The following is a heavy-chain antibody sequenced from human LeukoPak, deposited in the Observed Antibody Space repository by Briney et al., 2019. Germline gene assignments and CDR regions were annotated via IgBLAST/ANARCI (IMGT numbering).Heavy chain of an antibody. V-gene: IGHV3-23*01. J-gene: IGHJ4*02. CDR1: GFTFSSYA. D-gene: IGHD3-22*01. CDR2: ISGSGGST. CDR3: ARGPYYYDSSGYYLTRAGGPVDY. Sequence: GGSLRLSCAASGFTFSSYAMSWVRQAPGKGLEWVSAISGSGGSTYYADSVKGRSTISRDNAKNSLYLQMNSLRAEDTAVYYCARGPYYYDSSGYYLTRAGGPVDYWGQGTLVTVSS.